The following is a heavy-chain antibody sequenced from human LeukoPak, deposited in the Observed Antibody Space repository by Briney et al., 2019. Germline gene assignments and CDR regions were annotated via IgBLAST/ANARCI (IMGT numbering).Heavy chain of an antibody. Sequence: GGSLRLSCAASGFTFSSYAMSWVRQAPGKGLEWVSAIRGSGGSTYYADSVKGRFTISRDNSKNTLYLQMNSLRAEDTAVYYCAKRKNTYSSCWSDYWGQGTLVTVSS. CDR3: AKRKNTYSSCWSDY. CDR2: IRGSGGST. CDR1: GFTFSSYA. D-gene: IGHD6-13*01. J-gene: IGHJ4*02. V-gene: IGHV3-23*01.